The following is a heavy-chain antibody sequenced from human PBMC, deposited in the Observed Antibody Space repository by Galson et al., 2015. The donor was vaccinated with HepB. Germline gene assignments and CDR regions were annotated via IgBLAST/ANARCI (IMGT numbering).Heavy chain of an antibody. J-gene: IGHJ4*02. V-gene: IGHV3-48*04. Sequence: SLRLSCAASGFTFNNYGMNWVRKAPGKGLEWVTYISPSSSSIFYADSVKGRFTVYRDNAKNSLYLHMNSLRAGDTAVYYCASRLAAAGNHYFDYWGQGTLVTVSS. CDR3: ASRLAAAGNHYFDY. D-gene: IGHD6-25*01. CDR1: GFTFNNYG. CDR2: ISPSSSSI.